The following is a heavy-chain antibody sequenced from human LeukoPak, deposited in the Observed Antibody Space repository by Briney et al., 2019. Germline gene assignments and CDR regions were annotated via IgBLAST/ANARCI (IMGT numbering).Heavy chain of an antibody. J-gene: IGHJ4*02. CDR3: AREEHGDLIDY. CDR1: GFSFSSDW. V-gene: IGHV3-7*01. Sequence: PGGCVRLFCAASGFSFSSDWMSWFRQAAGGWVEWVASLKRDGSEKYYVDSVKGRFTISRDNAKNSLYLQMNSLRAEDTAVYYCAREEHGDLIDYWGQGTLVTVSS. D-gene: IGHD4-17*01. CDR2: LKRDGSEK.